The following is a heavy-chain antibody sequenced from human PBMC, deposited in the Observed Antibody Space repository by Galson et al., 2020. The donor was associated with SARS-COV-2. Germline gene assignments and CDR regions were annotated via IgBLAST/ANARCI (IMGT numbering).Heavy chain of an antibody. CDR2: INHSGST. CDR1: GGSFSGYY. Sequence: SQTLSLTCAVYGGSFSGYYWSWIRQPPGKGLEWIGEINHSGSTNYNPSLKSRVTISVDTSKNQFSLKLSSVTAADTAVYYCARGPFNTSGVCGTTDEYYYYYGMDVWGQGTTVTVSS. J-gene: IGHJ6*02. V-gene: IGHV4-34*01. D-gene: IGHD1-7*01. CDR3: ARGPFNTSGVCGTTDEYYYYYGMDV.